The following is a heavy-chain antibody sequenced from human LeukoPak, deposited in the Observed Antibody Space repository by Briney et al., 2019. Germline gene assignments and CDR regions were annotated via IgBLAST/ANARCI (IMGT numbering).Heavy chain of an antibody. J-gene: IGHJ4*02. CDR2: IKQDGSEK. CDR3: AREARVWFRESLPTLDY. Sequence: GGSLRLSCAASGFTFSSYWMSWVRQAPGKGLEWVANIKQDGSEKYYVDSVKGRFTISRGNAKNSLYLQMNSLRAEDTAVYYCAREARVWFRESLPTLDYWGQGTLVTVSS. V-gene: IGHV3-7*03. CDR1: GFTFSSYW. D-gene: IGHD3-10*01.